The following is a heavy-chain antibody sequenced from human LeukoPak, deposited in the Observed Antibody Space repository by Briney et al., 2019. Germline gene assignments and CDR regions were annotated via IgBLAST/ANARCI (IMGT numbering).Heavy chain of an antibody. CDR2: ISAYSGDT. J-gene: IGHJ5*02. CDR1: GYTFTSYG. V-gene: IGHV1-18*01. Sequence: ASVKVSCKASGYTFTSYGISWVRQAPGQGLEWMGWISAYSGDTNYAQKFQGRVTITADESTSTAYMELSSLRSEDTAVYYCAREGGYYDILTGYYRANWFDPWGQGTLVTVSS. CDR3: AREGGYYDILTGYYRANWFDP. D-gene: IGHD3-9*01.